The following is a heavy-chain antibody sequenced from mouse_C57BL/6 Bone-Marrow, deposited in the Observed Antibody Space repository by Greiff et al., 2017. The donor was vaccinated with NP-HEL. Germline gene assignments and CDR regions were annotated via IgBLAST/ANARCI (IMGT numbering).Heavy chain of an antibody. CDR3: ARSYDYDGAWFAY. Sequence: QLQLKQPGAELVKPGASVTLSCKASGYTFTSYWMHWVKQRPGQGLEWIGMIHPNSGSTTYNEKFKSKATLTVDKSSSTAYMQLSSLTSEDSAVYYCARSYDYDGAWFAYWGQGTLVTVSA. D-gene: IGHD2-4*01. CDR2: IHPNSGST. J-gene: IGHJ3*01. V-gene: IGHV1-64*01. CDR1: GYTFTSYW.